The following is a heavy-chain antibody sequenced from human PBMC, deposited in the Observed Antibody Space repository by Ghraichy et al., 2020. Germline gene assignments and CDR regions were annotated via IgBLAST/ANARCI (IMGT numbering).Heavy chain of an antibody. CDR3: ARGSGEYYYDSSGYYRLAEYFQH. J-gene: IGHJ1*01. Sequence: SETLSLTCAVYGGSFSGYYWSWIRQPPGKGLEWIGEINHSGSTNYNPSLKSRVTISVDTSKNQFSLKLSSVTAADTAVYYCARGSGEYYYDSSGYYRLAEYFQHWGQGTLVTVSS. CDR1: GGSFSGYY. CDR2: INHSGST. V-gene: IGHV4-34*01. D-gene: IGHD3-22*01.